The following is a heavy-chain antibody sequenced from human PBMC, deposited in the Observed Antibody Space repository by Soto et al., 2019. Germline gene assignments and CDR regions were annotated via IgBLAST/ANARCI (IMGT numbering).Heavy chain of an antibody. D-gene: IGHD5-18*01. Sequence: GGSLRLSCAASGFTFSSYAMSWVRQAPGKGLEWVSAISGSGGSTYYADSVKGRFTISRDNSKNTLYLQMNSLRAEDTAVYYCAKVGYSYGYLHYYYGMDVWGQGTTVTVSS. V-gene: IGHV3-23*01. CDR2: ISGSGGST. J-gene: IGHJ6*02. CDR3: AKVGYSYGYLHYYYGMDV. CDR1: GFTFSSYA.